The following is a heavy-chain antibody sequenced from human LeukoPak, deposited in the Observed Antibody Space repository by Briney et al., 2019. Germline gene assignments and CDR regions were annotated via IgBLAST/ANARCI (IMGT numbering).Heavy chain of an antibody. V-gene: IGHV4-39*07. CDR2: FKYSRST. Sequence: SETLSLTCTVSGGSISSISYYWGWIRQPPGKGLEWIGRFKYSRSTYYNPSLKTRVAISVDTSKHQFSLTLSSVTAADTTVYYCARDNWRVVTALRGAFDIWGQGTMVTVSS. J-gene: IGHJ3*02. D-gene: IGHD2-21*02. CDR3: ARDNWRVVTALRGAFDI. CDR1: GGSISSISYY.